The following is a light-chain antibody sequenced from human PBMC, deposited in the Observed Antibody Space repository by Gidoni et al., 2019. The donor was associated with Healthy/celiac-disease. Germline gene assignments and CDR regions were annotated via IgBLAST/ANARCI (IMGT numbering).Light chain of an antibody. V-gene: IGLV3-19*01. Sequence: SSELTQDPAVSVALGQTVRITCQGDSLRSYYASWYQHKPGHAPVLVIYGKNNRPSVIPDRFSGSSSGNTASLTITGAQAEDEADYYCNSRDSSGNHLVVFGGGTKLTVL. CDR1: SLRSYY. J-gene: IGLJ2*01. CDR3: NSRDSSGNHLVV. CDR2: GKN.